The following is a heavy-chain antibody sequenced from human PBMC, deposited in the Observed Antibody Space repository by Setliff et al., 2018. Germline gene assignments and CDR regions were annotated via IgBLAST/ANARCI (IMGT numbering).Heavy chain of an antibody. D-gene: IGHD3-3*01. Sequence: SETLSLTCAVSGYSINSDCFWGWIRQPPGKGLEWIGTISHSGSTSYNSSLKSRVTMSVDTSKNQFFLKLSPVTAADTAVYYCVRGFTIFGVVKLERWFDPWGQGTLVTVS. CDR2: ISHSGST. CDR1: GYSINSDCF. CDR3: VRGFTIFGVVKLERWFDP. V-gene: IGHV4-38-2*01. J-gene: IGHJ5*02.